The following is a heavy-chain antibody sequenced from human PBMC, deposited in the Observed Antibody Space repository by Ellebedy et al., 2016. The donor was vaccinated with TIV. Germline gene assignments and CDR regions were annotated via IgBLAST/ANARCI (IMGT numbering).Heavy chain of an antibody. D-gene: IGHD2/OR15-2a*01. CDR2: ISRDGGAT. J-gene: IGHJ2*01. Sequence: PGGSLRLSCAASGFPFSSYSMNWVRQAPGKGLEWLSYISRDGGATYYADSVRGRFTISRDNVKNSMFLQMNSLRDDDTAVYSCARVQHFAFDVWGRGTLVTVSS. CDR1: GFPFSSYS. V-gene: IGHV3-48*02. CDR3: ARVQHFAFDV.